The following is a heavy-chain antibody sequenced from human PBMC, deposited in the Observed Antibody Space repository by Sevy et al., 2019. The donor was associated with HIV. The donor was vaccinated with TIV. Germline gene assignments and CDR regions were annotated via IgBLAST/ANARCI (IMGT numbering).Heavy chain of an antibody. D-gene: IGHD6-13*01. CDR3: ARDSSLRIAAAGLDY. Sequence: GGSLRLSCVASGFTFSSYWMSWVRQAPGKGLEWVANIKQDGSEKYYVDSVKGRFTISRDNAKNSLYLQMNSLRAEDTAVYYCARDSSLRIAAAGLDYWDQGTLVTVSS. CDR2: IKQDGSEK. J-gene: IGHJ4*02. CDR1: GFTFSSYW. V-gene: IGHV3-7*01.